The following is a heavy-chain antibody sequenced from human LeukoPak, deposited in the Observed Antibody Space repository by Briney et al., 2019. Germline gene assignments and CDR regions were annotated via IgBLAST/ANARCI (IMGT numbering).Heavy chain of an antibody. CDR1: GFTFSSYG. Sequence: GGSLRLSCAASGFTFSSYGMHWVRQAPGKGLEWVAVISYDGSNKYYADSVKGRFTISRDNSKNTLYLQMNSLRAEDTAVYYCARDLSELAYYYGMDVWGQGTTVTVSS. D-gene: IGHD1-26*01. CDR2: ISYDGSNK. CDR3: ARDLSELAYYYGMDV. J-gene: IGHJ6*02. V-gene: IGHV3-30*03.